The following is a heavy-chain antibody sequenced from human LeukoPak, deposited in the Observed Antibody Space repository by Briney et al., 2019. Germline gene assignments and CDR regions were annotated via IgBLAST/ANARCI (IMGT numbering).Heavy chain of an antibody. CDR1: AFTFSSYS. Sequence: GGSLRLSCAASAFTFSSYSMIWVRQAPGGGLEWVSSISPSSAHIYYADSVKARFTMSRNNAKNSLYLQMDSLRAEDTAVYYCARDLFDYWGQGTLVTVSS. J-gene: IGHJ4*02. V-gene: IGHV3-21*01. CDR2: ISPSSAHI. CDR3: ARDLFDY.